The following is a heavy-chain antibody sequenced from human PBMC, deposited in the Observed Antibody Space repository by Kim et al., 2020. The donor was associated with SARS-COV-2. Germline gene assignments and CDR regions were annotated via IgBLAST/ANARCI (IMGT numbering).Heavy chain of an antibody. Sequence: GGSLRLSCAASGFRFDDFAMHWVRQPPGKGLEWVSGIPFHSTPLSSPYSFNFLFPIPRYNALPSLYLPMNTLIPEDTALYFCVKDRVGQLGTLDWLGVFYSSLMDVCG. CDR2: IPFHSTPL. D-gene: IGHD3-3*01. CDR3: VKDRVGQLGTLDWLGVFYSSLMDV. CDR1: GFRFDDFA. V-gene: IGHV3-9*01. J-gene: IGHJ6*02.